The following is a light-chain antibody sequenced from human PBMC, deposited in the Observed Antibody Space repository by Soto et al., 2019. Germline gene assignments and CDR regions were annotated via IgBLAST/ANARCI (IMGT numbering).Light chain of an antibody. V-gene: IGKV1-39*01. CDR1: QSINTY. CDR2: ATS. CDR3: QQTYSFPT. Sequence: DIQLTQSPSSLSASVGDRVTISCRASQSINTYLNWYQKRPGTAPKLLIYATSSLQSGVPSRFSGSGSDTDFTLTIRSLELEDFATYYCQQTYSFPTFGQGTKVDFK. J-gene: IGKJ1*01.